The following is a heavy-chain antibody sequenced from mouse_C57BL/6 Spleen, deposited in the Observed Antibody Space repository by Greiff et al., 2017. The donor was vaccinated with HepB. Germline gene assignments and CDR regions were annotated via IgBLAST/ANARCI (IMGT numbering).Heavy chain of an antibody. CDR2: ISYDGSN. Sequence: EVKLMESGPGLVKPSQSLSLTCSVTGYSITSGYYWNWIRQFPGNKLEWMGYISYDGSNNYNPSLKNRISITRDTSKNQFFLKLNSVTTEDTATYYCARAGGLYFDYWGQGTTLTVSS. J-gene: IGHJ2*01. CDR3: ARAGGLYFDY. D-gene: IGHD1-1*02. V-gene: IGHV3-6*01. CDR1: GYSITSGYY.